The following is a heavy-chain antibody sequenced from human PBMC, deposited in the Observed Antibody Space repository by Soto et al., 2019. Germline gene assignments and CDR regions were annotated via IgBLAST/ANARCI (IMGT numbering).Heavy chain of an antibody. J-gene: IGHJ4*02. D-gene: IGHD3-10*01. CDR2: IKSETDGGTT. CDR1: GFNFKNAW. V-gene: IGHV3-15*07. Sequence: PGGSLRLSCAASGFNFKNAWMNWVRQAPGKGLEWVGRIKSETDGGTTDYAAPVKGRFTISRDDSKSTLFLQMNSLKTEDTAVYYCTTGTTTIIRVDYWGQGTLVSVSS. CDR3: TTGTTTIIRVDY.